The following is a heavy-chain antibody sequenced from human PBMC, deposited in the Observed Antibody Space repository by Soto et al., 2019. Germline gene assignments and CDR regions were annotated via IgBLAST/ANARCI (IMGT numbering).Heavy chain of an antibody. CDR1: GFTFSNYA. CDR2: ISGSGGST. J-gene: IGHJ6*02. Sequence: EVQLLESGGGLVQPGGSLRLSCAASGFTFSNYAMSWVRQAPGKGLEWVSAISGSGGSTYYADSVKGRFTISRDNSKNTLYLQMNSLRAEDTAVYYCAKDTLYDSSGYYYVGSYGMDVWGQGTTVTVSS. V-gene: IGHV3-23*01. CDR3: AKDTLYDSSGYYYVGSYGMDV. D-gene: IGHD3-22*01.